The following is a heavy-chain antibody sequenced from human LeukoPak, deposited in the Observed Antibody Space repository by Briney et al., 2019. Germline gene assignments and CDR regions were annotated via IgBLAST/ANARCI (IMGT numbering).Heavy chain of an antibody. CDR2: ISVGNGDS. CDR3: ARERGIRDAFDF. Sequence: ASVKVSCKASGYTFTSYTIHWVRQAPGQSLEWMGWISVGNGDSKCSQEFQGRVTLTRDTSATTAYLEVSSLRPEDMAVYYCARERGIRDAFDFWGRGTMVTASS. V-gene: IGHV1-3*03. J-gene: IGHJ3*01. CDR1: GYTFTSYT. D-gene: IGHD1-14*01.